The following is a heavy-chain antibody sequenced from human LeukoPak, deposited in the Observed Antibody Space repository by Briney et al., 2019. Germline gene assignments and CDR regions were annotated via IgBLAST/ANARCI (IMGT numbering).Heavy chain of an antibody. J-gene: IGHJ6*02. CDR3: AKDTSGSTSYSYHYGMDV. D-gene: IGHD1-26*01. CDR2: ISGSGGTT. V-gene: IGHV3-23*01. CDR1: GFTFSSYW. Sequence: PGGSLRLSCAASGFTFSSYWMTWVRQAPGKGLEWVSVISGSGGTTYYADSVKGRFTISRDNSKSTLYLQMNSLRAEDTAVYYCAKDTSGSTSYSYHYGMDVWGQGTTVTVSS.